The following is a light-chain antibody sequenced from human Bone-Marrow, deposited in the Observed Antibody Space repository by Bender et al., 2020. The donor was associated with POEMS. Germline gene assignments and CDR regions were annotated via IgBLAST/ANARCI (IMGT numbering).Light chain of an antibody. V-gene: IGLV2-14*01. CDR2: EVS. Sequence: QSALTQPPSASGSPGQSVTISCTGTSSDVGGYNYVSWYQQYPHPGKAPKLMIYEVSNRPSGVSNRFSGSKSGNTASLTISGLQPDDEADYFCSSYTTSITPNYVFGTGTKVTVL. J-gene: IGLJ1*01. CDR1: SSDVGGYNY. CDR3: SSYTTSITPNYV.